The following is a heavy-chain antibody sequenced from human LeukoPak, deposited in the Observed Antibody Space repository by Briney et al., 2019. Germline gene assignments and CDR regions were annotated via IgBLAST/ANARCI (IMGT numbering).Heavy chain of an antibody. Sequence: GGSLRLSCAAPGFTFSNAWMSWVRQAPGKGLEWVGRIKSKTDGGTTDYAAPVKGRFTISRDDSKNTLYLQMNSLKTEDTAMYYCTTDSWDYYGSGSPLFDYWGQGTLVNVSS. J-gene: IGHJ4*02. V-gene: IGHV3-15*01. D-gene: IGHD3-10*01. CDR1: GFTFSNAW. CDR3: TTDSWDYYGSGSPLFDY. CDR2: IKSKTDGGTT.